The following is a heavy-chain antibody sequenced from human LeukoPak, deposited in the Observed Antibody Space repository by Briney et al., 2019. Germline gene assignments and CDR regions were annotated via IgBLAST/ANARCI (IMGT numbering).Heavy chain of an antibody. D-gene: IGHD2-15*01. Sequence: ASVKVSCKASGYTFTSYYMRWVRQAPGQGLEWMGWINPNSGGTNYAQKFQGRVTMTRDTSISTAHMELSRLRSDDTAVYYCARAGGGSFRFDYWGQGTLVTVSS. CDR2: INPNSGGT. J-gene: IGHJ4*02. CDR1: GYTFTSYY. V-gene: IGHV1-2*02. CDR3: ARAGGGSFRFDY.